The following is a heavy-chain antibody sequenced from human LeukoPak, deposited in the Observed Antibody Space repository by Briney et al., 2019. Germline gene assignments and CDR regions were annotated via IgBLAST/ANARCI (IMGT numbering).Heavy chain of an antibody. CDR1: GYSFTSYY. Sequence: ASVKVSCKASGYSFTSYYMHWVRQAPGQGLEWMGIINPSGGSTRYAQKFQGRVTMTRDTPTSTVYMELSSLRSEDTAVYYCARGTYYYDSSGYPGFDYWGQGTLVTVSS. CDR3: ARGTYYYDSSGYPGFDY. CDR2: INPSGGST. D-gene: IGHD3-22*01. J-gene: IGHJ4*02. V-gene: IGHV1-46*01.